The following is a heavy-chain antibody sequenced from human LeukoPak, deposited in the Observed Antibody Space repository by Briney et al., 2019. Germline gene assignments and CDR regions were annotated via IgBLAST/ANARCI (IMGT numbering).Heavy chain of an antibody. V-gene: IGHV3-23*01. CDR2: ISGSGGST. Sequence: GGSLRLSCAASGFTFSSYAMSWVRQAPGKGLEWVSAISGSGGSTYYADSVKGRFTISRDNAKNSLYLQMNSLRAEDTAVYYCARDFRRGYSYGHDAFDIWGQGTMVTVSS. D-gene: IGHD5-18*01. CDR3: ARDFRRGYSYGHDAFDI. CDR1: GFTFSSYA. J-gene: IGHJ3*02.